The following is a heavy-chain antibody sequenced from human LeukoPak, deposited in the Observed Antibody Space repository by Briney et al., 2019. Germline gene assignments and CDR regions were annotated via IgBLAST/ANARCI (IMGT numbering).Heavy chain of an antibody. CDR1: GGSFSGYY. CDR3: ARSEGSYYFDY. CDR2: INHSGST. J-gene: IGHJ4*02. Sequence: PSETLSLTCAVYGGSFSGYYWSWIRQPPGKGLEWIGEINHSGSTNYNPSLKSRVTISVDTSKNQFSLKLSSVTAADTAVYYCARSEGSYYFDYWGQGTLVTVSS. V-gene: IGHV4-34*01.